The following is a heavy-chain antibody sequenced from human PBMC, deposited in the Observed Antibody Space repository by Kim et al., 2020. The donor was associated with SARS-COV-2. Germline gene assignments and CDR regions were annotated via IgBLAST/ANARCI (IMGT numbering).Heavy chain of an antibody. CDR1: GGSISSSSYY. CDR2: IYYSGST. J-gene: IGHJ5*02. CDR3: ARPGGVAAGNWFDP. D-gene: IGHD6-13*01. V-gene: IGHV4-39*01. Sequence: SETLSLTCTVSGGSISSSSYYWGWIRQPPGKGLEWIGSIYYSGSTYYNPSLKSRVTISVDTSKNQFSLKLSSVTAADTAVYYCARPGGVAAGNWFDPWGQGTLVTVSS.